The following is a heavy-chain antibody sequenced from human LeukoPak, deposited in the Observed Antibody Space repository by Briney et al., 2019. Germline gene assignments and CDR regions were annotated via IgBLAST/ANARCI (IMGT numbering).Heavy chain of an antibody. CDR2: ISAYNGNT. V-gene: IGHV1-18*01. J-gene: IGHJ4*02. Sequence: GASVKVSCKASGDTFTSYGISWVRQAPGQGLEWMRWISAYNGNTNYAQRLQGRVTMTTDTSTSTAYMELRSLSSDDTAVYYCARYFDWLLPPYFDYWGQGTLVTVSS. CDR1: GDTFTSYG. D-gene: IGHD3-9*01. CDR3: ARYFDWLLPPYFDY.